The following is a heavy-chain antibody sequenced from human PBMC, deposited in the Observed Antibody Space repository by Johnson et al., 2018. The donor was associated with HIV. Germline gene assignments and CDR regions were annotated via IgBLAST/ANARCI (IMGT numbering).Heavy chain of an antibody. J-gene: IGHJ3*02. CDR3: ARFPPGERDDAFDI. V-gene: IGHV3-64*04. D-gene: IGHD1-1*01. Sequence: QVQLVESGRGVVQPGGSLGLSSVVSGFTFSSDDKQWVRQAPGKGLEYVSAISSNGGSTYYADSVKDRFTISRDNSKNTLYLQMNSLRAEDTAVYYCARFPPGERDDAFDIWGQGTMVTVSS. CDR1: GFTFSSDD. CDR2: ISSNGGST.